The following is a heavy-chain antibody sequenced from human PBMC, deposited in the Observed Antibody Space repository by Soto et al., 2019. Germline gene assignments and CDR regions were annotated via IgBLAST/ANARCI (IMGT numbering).Heavy chain of an antibody. V-gene: IGHV4-59*08. CDR3: ARLTSGYYANFDN. CDR2: MFYFGST. J-gene: IGHJ4*02. Sequence: PSETLSLTCTVSGGSISSYYWSWIRQPPGKGLEWIGYMFYFGSTYYNPSLKSRVTISVDTSKNQFSLKLTSVTAADTAVYYCARLTSGYYANFDNWGQGTLVTVSS. CDR1: GGSISSYY. D-gene: IGHD3-22*01.